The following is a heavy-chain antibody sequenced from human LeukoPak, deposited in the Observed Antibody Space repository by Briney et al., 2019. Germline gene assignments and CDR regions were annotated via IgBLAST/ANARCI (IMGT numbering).Heavy chain of an antibody. CDR1: GFTFSDYY. D-gene: IGHD2-21*01. Sequence: GGSLRLSCAASGFTFSDYYVSWIRQAPGKGLEWVSYISSSGSTIYYADSVKGRFTISRDNAKNSLYLQMNSLRDEDTAVYYCARDPQSDYYFDYWGQGTLVTVSS. CDR3: ARDPQSDYYFDY. V-gene: IGHV3-11*01. CDR2: ISSSGSTI. J-gene: IGHJ4*02.